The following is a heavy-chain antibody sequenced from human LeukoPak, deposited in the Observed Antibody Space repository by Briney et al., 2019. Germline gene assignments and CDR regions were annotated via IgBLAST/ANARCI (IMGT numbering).Heavy chain of an antibody. Sequence: PSETLSLSCTVSGGSISSYYWSWIRQPPGKGLEWIGYIYYSGSTNYNPSLKSRVTISVDTSKNQFSLKLSSVTAADTAVYYCARHLGPRDGYNFSWFDPWGQGTLVTVSS. D-gene: IGHD5-24*01. CDR2: IYYSGST. J-gene: IGHJ5*02. CDR3: ARHLGPRDGYNFSWFDP. CDR1: GGSISSYY. V-gene: IGHV4-59*08.